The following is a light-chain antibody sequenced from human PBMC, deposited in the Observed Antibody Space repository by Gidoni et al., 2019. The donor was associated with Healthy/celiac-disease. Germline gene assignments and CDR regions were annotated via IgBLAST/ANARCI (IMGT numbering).Light chain of an antibody. CDR3: QQYGSSPRT. V-gene: IGKV3-20*01. CDR2: GAS. Sequence: EIMLTQSPGTLSLSPGERATLSCRASQSVSSSYLAWYQQKPGQAPRLLIYGASSRATGIPDRFSVSGSGTDFTLTISRLEPEDFAVYYCQQYGSSPRTFGQGTKLEIK. J-gene: IGKJ2*01. CDR1: QSVSSSY.